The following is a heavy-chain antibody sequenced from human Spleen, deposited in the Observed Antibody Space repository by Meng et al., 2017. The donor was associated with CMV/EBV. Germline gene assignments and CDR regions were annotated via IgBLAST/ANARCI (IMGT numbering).Heavy chain of an antibody. CDR1: GGSISSCDYY. CDR2: IYYSGST. Sequence: GPQPASGPVQVKPSQTQSLTCTVSGGSISSCDYYWSWIRQPPGKGLEWIGYIYYSGSTYYNPSLKSRVTISVDTSKNQFSLKLSSVTAADTAVYYCARGYYDSSGYGYWYLDLWGRGTLVTVSS. D-gene: IGHD3-22*01. J-gene: IGHJ2*01. V-gene: IGHV4-30-4*08. CDR3: ARGYYDSSGYGYWYLDL.